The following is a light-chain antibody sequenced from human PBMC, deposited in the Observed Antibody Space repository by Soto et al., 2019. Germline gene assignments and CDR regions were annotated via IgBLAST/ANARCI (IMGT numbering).Light chain of an antibody. V-gene: IGLV1-44*01. CDR3: AAWDVSLNGHV. Sequence: QPVLTQPPSASGTPGQRVTISCSGSSSNIGSNTVNWYQQLPGTAPKLLIYSNSRRPSGVPDRFSGSKSGTSASLAINGLQSEDEADYYCAAWDVSLNGHVFGTGTKLTVL. J-gene: IGLJ1*01. CDR2: SNS. CDR1: SSNIGSNT.